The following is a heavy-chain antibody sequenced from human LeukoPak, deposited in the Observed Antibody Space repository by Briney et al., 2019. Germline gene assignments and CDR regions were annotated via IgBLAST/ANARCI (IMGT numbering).Heavy chain of an antibody. CDR2: ISGSGGST. D-gene: IGHD1-26*01. V-gene: IGHV3-23*01. Sequence: GGSLRLSCAASGFTFSSYAMSWVRQAPGKGLEWVSAISGSGGSTYYADSVKGRFTISRDNSKNTLYLQMNSLRAEDTAVYYCAKCLSFDSGSYFGIYYYYGMDVWGQGTTVTVSS. CDR1: GFTFSSYA. CDR3: AKCLSFDSGSYFGIYYYYGMDV. J-gene: IGHJ6*02.